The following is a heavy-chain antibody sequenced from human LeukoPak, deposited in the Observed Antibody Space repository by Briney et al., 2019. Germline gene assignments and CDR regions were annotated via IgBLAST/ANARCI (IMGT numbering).Heavy chain of an antibody. V-gene: IGHV3-23*01. CDR3: LLAARDY. J-gene: IGHJ4*02. CDR2: ISGDGNSA. D-gene: IGHD6-25*01. CDR1: GFTFSSYW. Sequence: GGSLRLSCAASGFTFSSYWMHWVRQAPGKGLEWVSGISGDGNSAYYADSVKGRFTVSRDISKNTVYLQMSSLRAEDTALYYCLLAARDYWGQGTLVTVSS.